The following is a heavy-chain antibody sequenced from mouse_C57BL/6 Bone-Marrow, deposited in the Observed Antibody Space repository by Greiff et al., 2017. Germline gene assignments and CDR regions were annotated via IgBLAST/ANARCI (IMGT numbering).Heavy chain of an antibody. V-gene: IGHV1-81*01. J-gene: IGHJ3*01. CDR3: ARGTTVVATGEAWFAY. D-gene: IGHD1-1*01. CDR2: IYPRSGNT. CDR1: GYTFTSYG. Sequence: VQLQQSGAELARPGASVKLSCKASGYTFTSYGISWVKQRTGQGLEWIGEIYPRSGNTYYNEKFKGKATLTADKSSSKAYMELRSLTSEDSAVYFCARGTTVVATGEAWFAYWGQGTLVTVSA.